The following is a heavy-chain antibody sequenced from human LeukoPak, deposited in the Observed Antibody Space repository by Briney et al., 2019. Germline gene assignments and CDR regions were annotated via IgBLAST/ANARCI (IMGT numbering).Heavy chain of an antibody. Sequence: GGSLRLSCAASGFTFSSYAMHWVRQAPGKGLEWVAVISYDGSNKYYADSVKGRFTISRDNSKNTLYLQMNSLRAEDTAVYYCARETGVSVYYFDYWGQGTLVTVSS. CDR2: ISYDGSNK. CDR1: GFTFSSYA. V-gene: IGHV3-30-3*01. D-gene: IGHD3-3*01. J-gene: IGHJ4*02. CDR3: ARETGVSVYYFDY.